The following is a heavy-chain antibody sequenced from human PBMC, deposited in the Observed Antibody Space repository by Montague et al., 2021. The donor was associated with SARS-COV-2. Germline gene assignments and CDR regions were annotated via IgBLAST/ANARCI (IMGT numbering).Heavy chain of an antibody. CDR2: ISSSGGHT. Sequence: SLRLSCAASGFTLSSYAMSWVRQAPGRGLEWVSGISSSGGHTYYADSVKGRSTISRDNSKNTLYLQMNSLGAEDTAVYYCAKDRGGNSDWYFDLWGRGTLSLAPQ. D-gene: IGHD4-23*01. V-gene: IGHV3-23*01. CDR1: GFTLSSYA. J-gene: IGHJ2*01. CDR3: AKDRGGNSDWYFDL.